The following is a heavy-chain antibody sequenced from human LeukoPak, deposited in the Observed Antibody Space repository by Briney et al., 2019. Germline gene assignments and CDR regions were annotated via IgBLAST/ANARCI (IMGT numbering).Heavy chain of an antibody. CDR2: IIPTLDVA. Sequence: SVKVSCKASGDNFSSYVITWVRQAPGQGLEWVGRIIPTLDVANFAQKFKGRVTITADRSTNTAHLELSSLKSEDTAIYYCTREGVYTPDPSSYHRHAFDVWGKGTVVIVSS. J-gene: IGHJ3*01. CDR3: TREGVYTPDPSSYHRHAFDV. V-gene: IGHV1-69*04. D-gene: IGHD3-16*01. CDR1: GDNFSSYV.